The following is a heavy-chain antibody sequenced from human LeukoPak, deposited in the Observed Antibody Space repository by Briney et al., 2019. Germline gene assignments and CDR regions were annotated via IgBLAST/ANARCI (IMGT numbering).Heavy chain of an antibody. D-gene: IGHD2-15*01. CDR2: IYYSGST. Sequence: SETLSLTCTVSGGSISSSSYYWGWIRQPPGKGLEWIGSIYYSGSTYYNPSLKSRVTTSVDTSKNQFSLKLSPVTAADTAVYYCARHGHYSNWFDPWGQGTLATVSS. CDR3: ARHGHYSNWFDP. J-gene: IGHJ5*02. V-gene: IGHV4-39*01. CDR1: GGSISSSSYY.